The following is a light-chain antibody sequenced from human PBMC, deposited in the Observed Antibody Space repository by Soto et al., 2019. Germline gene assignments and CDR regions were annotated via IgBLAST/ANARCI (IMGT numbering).Light chain of an antibody. V-gene: IGKV3-20*01. CDR1: QSVGSSY. CDR2: GAS. Sequence: EIVLTQSPGTLSLSPGERATLSCRASQSVGSSYLAWYQQKPGQAPRLLIYGASSRATGIPDRLSGSGSGTDFTLTISILEPEDCAVYYGQQFDGARRTFGQGTRVEIK. J-gene: IGKJ1*01. CDR3: QQFDGARRT.